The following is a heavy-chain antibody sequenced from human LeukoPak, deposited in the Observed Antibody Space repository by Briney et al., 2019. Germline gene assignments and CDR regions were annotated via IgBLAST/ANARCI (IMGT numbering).Heavy chain of an antibody. V-gene: IGHV4-59*01. CDR1: GDSISTSS. Sequence: SETLSLTCTVSGDSISTSSWMWIRQPPGKGLEWIGYMYNSGSTNYNPSLKSRVTIPVDTSKNQFSLNLSSVTAADTAVYYCARQLGSSSWLATDYWGQGTPVTVSS. J-gene: IGHJ4*02. CDR2: MYNSGST. CDR3: ARQLGSSSWLATDY. D-gene: IGHD6-13*01.